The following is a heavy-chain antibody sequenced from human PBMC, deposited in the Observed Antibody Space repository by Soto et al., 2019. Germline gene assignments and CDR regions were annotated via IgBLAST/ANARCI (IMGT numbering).Heavy chain of an antibody. CDR2: ISYDGSNK. D-gene: IGHD5-18*01. CDR1: GFTFSSYG. V-gene: IGHV3-30*18. Sequence: QVQLVESGGGVVQPGRSLRLSCAASGFTFSSYGMHWVRQAPGKGLEWVAVISYDGSNKYYADSVKGRFTISRDNSKNTRYLQMNSLRAEDTAVYYCAKDLPLTYPVDTAMVTPGVYWGQGTLVTVSS. J-gene: IGHJ4*02. CDR3: AKDLPLTYPVDTAMVTPGVY.